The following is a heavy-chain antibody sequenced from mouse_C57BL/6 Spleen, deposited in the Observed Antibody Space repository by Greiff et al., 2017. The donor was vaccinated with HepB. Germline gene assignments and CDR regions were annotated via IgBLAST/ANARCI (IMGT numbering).Heavy chain of an antibody. Sequence: VQLQQPGAELVRPGSSVKLSCKASGYTFTSYWMHWVKQRPIQGLEWIGNIDPSDSETHYNQKFKDKATLTVDKSSSTAYMQLSSLTSEDSAVYYCALDSSGYVGYWGQGTTLTVSS. J-gene: IGHJ2*01. D-gene: IGHD3-2*02. V-gene: IGHV1-52*01. CDR1: GYTFTSYW. CDR3: ALDSSGYVGY. CDR2: IDPSDSET.